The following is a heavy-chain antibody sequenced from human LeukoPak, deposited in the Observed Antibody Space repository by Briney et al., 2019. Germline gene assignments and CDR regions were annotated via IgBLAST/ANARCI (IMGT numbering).Heavy chain of an antibody. D-gene: IGHD3-10*01. Sequence: PSETLSLTCTVSGGSISSSFYYWGWIRQPPGKGLEWIGSIYYSGSTYYNPSLKSRVTISVDTSKNQFSLKLRSVTAADTAVYYCASSASGSDWFDPWGQGTLVTVSS. CDR3: ASSASGSDWFDP. J-gene: IGHJ5*02. V-gene: IGHV4-39*01. CDR1: GGSISSSFYY. CDR2: IYYSGST.